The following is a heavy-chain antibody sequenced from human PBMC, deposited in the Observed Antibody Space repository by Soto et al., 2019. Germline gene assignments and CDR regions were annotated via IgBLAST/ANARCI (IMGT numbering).Heavy chain of an antibody. Sequence: EEQLVESGGGLVQPGRSLRLSCAASGFTFDEYGMHWVRQGPGKGLEWVSGINWNGGEIGYADSVKGRFTISRDNAKNTLKFEKNWPSAWDPALDYCAKAIGVGFEYCYRVDVWGQGTTVTVSS. CDR3: AKAIGVGFEYCYRVDV. J-gene: IGHJ6*02. CDR2: INWNGGEI. CDR1: GFTFDEYG. V-gene: IGHV3-9*01. D-gene: IGHD2-21*01.